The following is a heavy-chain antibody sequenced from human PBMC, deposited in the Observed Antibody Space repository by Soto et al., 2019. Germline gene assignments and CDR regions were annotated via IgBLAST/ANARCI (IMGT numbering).Heavy chain of an antibody. J-gene: IGHJ4*02. V-gene: IGHV4-34*01. CDR3: ASGWGRIFDY. D-gene: IGHD7-27*01. Sequence: QVQLQQWGAGLLKPSETLSLTCAVYGGSFSGYYWNWIRQPPGKGLEWIGEINHSGSTNYNPSLRSRVTIAVDTSKNQFSLKLSSVTAAATAVYYCASGWGRIFDYWGQGTLVTVSS. CDR1: GGSFSGYY. CDR2: INHSGST.